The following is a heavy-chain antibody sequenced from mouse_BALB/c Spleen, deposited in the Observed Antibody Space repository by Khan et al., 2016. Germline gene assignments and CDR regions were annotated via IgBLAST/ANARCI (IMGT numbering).Heavy chain of an antibody. CDR2: IYPGDGDT. CDR1: GYTFTSYW. CDR3: ARGGYGNYVFAY. Sequence: QIQLVQSGAELARPGASVKLSCKASGYTFTSYWMQWVKQRPGQGLQWIGTIYPGDGDTRYTQKFKGKATLTADKSSSTAYMQLSSLASEDSAVYYCARGGYGNYVFAYRGQGTLVTVSA. D-gene: IGHD2-1*01. V-gene: IGHV1-87*01. J-gene: IGHJ3*01.